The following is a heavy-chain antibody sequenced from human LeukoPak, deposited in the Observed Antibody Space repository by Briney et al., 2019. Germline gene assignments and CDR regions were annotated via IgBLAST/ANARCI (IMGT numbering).Heavy chain of an antibody. CDR1: GFTLSSYA. J-gene: IGHJ4*02. CDR2: ISGGGGST. D-gene: IGHD2-8*02. CDR3: AKPPAEYCTGGNCYLDY. Sequence: GGSLRLSCAASGFTLSSYAMHWVRQAPGKGLEWVSAISGGGGSTYYGDSVRGRFAISRDNSKNTLFLQMYSLRAEDTAVYYCAKPPAEYCTGGNCYLDYWGQGTLVTVSS. V-gene: IGHV3-23*01.